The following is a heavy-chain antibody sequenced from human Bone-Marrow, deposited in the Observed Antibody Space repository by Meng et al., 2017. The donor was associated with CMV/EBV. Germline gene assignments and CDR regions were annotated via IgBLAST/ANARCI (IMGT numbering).Heavy chain of an antibody. D-gene: IGHD6-13*01. J-gene: IGHJ4*02. V-gene: IGHV1-69*01. CDR2: ITPIFGTT. CDR3: AREGRAARQFDF. CDR1: GGHLSAYT. Sequence: CKASGGHLSAYTIIWVRQAPGQGLELMGGITPIFGTTNYAQKFQGRVKIIADEFTTTVPMELSSLRSEDTAVYYCAREGRAARQFDFWGQGTLVTVSS.